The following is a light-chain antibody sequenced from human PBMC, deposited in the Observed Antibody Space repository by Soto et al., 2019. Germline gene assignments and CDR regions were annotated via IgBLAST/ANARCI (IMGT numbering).Light chain of an antibody. CDR3: AAWDDSLNEV. Sequence: QSVLTQPPSASGTPGQRVTISCSGSSSNIGSKTVNWYQQLPGTAPKLLLYSNNQRPSGVPDRFSGSKSGTSASLAISGLQSEDEADYYCAAWDDSLNEVFGTGTKVTV. J-gene: IGLJ1*01. CDR2: SNN. V-gene: IGLV1-44*01. CDR1: SSNIGSKT.